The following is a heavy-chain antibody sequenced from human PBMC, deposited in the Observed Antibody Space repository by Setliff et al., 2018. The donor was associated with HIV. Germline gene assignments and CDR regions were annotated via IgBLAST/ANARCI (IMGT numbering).Heavy chain of an antibody. V-gene: IGHV4-61*09. CDR2: IYTGGST. CDR3: ARGLSIFGVATPGFYSFMDV. J-gene: IGHJ6*03. D-gene: IGHD3-3*01. CDR1: GGSTTTESYY. Sequence: SETLSLTCTVSGGSTTTESYYWIWIRQAAGKGLEHIGHIYTGGSTNYNPSLKSRVTISVDTSKNQVSLKLNSVTAADTAVYYCARGLSIFGVATPGFYSFMDVWGKGTTVTVSS.